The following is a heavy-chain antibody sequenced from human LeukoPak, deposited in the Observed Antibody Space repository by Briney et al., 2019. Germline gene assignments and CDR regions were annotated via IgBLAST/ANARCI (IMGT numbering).Heavy chain of an antibody. V-gene: IGHV4-39*01. D-gene: IGHD6-6*01. CDR3: ARHDSSSRDAFDI. J-gene: IGHJ3*02. CDR2: IYYSGST. CDR1: GGSISSSSYY. Sequence: SETLSLTCTVSGGSISSSSYYWGWIRQPPGKGLEWIGSIYYSGSTYYNPSLKSRVTISVDTSKNQFSLKLSSVTAADTAVYYCARHDSSSRDAFDIWGQGTMVTVSS.